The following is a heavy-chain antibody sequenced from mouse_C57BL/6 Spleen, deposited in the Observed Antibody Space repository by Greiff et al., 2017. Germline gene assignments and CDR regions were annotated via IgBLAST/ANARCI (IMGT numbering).Heavy chain of an antibody. V-gene: IGHV10-1*01. D-gene: IGHD2-3*01. CDR3: VRERGYDYWYFDV. Sequence: EVKLMESGGGLVQPKGSLKLSCAASGFSFNTYAMNWVRQAPGKGLEWVARIRSKSNNYATYYADSVKDRFTISRDDSESMLYLQMNNLKTEDTAMYYCVRERGYDYWYFDVWGTGTTVTVSS. CDR2: IRSKSNNYAT. CDR1: GFSFNTYA. J-gene: IGHJ1*03.